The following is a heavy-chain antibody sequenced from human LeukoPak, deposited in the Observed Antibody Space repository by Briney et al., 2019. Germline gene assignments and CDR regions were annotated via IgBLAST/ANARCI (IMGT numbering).Heavy chain of an antibody. CDR1: GFSFGDYA. CDR2: IRSKAYGGTT. D-gene: IGHD1-26*01. V-gene: IGHV3-49*04. Sequence: PGRSLRLFCRASGFSFGDYAMIWVRQAPGKGLEWVGFIRSKAYGGTTEYAASVKGRFTSSRDDYKSIAYLQMNSLKTEDTAVYYCTRDQEGRELLPWIYMDVWGKGTTVTVSS. CDR3: TRDQEGRELLPWIYMDV. J-gene: IGHJ6*03.